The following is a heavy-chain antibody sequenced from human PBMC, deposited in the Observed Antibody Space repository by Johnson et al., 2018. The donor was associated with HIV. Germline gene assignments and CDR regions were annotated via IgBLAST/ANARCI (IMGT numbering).Heavy chain of an antibody. CDR2: IWYDGSNT. J-gene: IGHJ3*02. V-gene: IGHV3-33*01. D-gene: IGHD1-26*01. CDR3: ARRSWAFDAFDI. Sequence: QVQLVESGGGVAQPGRSLRLSCAASGFTFSSYGMHWVREAPGKGLEGVAAIWYDGSNTYYAAYVKGRFTISRDNSKNTLYLQMNGLRAEDTAVYYCARRSWAFDAFDIWGQGTMVTVSS. CDR1: GFTFSSYG.